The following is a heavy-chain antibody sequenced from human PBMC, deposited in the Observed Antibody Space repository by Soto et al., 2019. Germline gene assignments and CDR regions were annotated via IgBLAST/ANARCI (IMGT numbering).Heavy chain of an antibody. V-gene: IGHV3-21*01. CDR2: ISDSGHYI. D-gene: IGHD3-10*01. J-gene: IGHJ5*02. CDR3: ARGGLALPFSGSPCFDP. Sequence: GSLRLSCFASGFNFSTYGMIWLRQAPGKGLEWLSSISDSGHYIYYADSVRGRFTISRDNAKNSLFLHMNSLRGEDTAVYYCARGGLALPFSGSPCFDPWGHGTLLTASS. CDR1: GFNFSTYG.